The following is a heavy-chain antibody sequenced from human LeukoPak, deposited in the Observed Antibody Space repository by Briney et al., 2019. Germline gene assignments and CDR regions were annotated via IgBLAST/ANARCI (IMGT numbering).Heavy chain of an antibody. CDR2: ISSSSSYI. J-gene: IGHJ4*02. CDR3: ARDRTTSAPAAH. D-gene: IGHD2-2*01. Sequence: PGGSLRLSCAASGFTFSSYSMNWVRQAPGKGLEWVSSISSSSSYIYYADSVKGRFTISRDNAKNSLYLQMNSLRAEDTAVYYCARDRTTSAPAAHWGQGTPVTVSS. V-gene: IGHV3-21*01. CDR1: GFTFSSYS.